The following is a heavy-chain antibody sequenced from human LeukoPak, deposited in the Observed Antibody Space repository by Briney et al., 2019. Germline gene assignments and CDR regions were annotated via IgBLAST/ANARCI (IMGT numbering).Heavy chain of an antibody. Sequence: GGSLRLSCTTSGFTFDYYPMGWVRQPPGKGLGWIGFIRSKAYGGTTEYAGSVKGRFTISRDDSKATAYLQMNSPRTEDTAVYYCARGSSSSDYWGQGTLVTVSS. CDR2: IRSKAYGGTT. V-gene: IGHV3-49*02. D-gene: IGHD6-6*01. CDR3: ARGSSSSDY. J-gene: IGHJ4*02. CDR1: GFTFDYYP.